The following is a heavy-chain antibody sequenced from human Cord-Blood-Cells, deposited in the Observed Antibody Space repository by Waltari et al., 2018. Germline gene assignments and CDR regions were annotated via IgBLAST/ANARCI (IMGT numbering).Heavy chain of an antibody. CDR2: IYHSGST. Sequence: QVQLQESGPGLVTPSETLSLTCPVSGYSLGSGYYWGWIRQPPGKGLEWIGSIYHSGSTYYNPSLKSRVTISVDTSKNQFSLKLSSVTAADTAVYYCARGGPYSSSSFDYWGQGTLVTVSS. V-gene: IGHV4-38-2*02. CDR3: ARGGPYSSSSFDY. J-gene: IGHJ4*02. D-gene: IGHD6-6*01. CDR1: GYSLGSGYY.